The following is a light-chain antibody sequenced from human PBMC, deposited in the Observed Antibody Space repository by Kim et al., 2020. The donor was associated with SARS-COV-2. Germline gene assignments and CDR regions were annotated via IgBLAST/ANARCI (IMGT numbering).Light chain of an antibody. J-gene: IGKJ5*01. CDR3: QQADSFPPT. CDR2: AAS. Sequence: ASVGDRVTITCRASQDISTWLAWFQQKPGKAPSLLIYAASRLQSGGPSRFSGSGSGTDFTLTISSLQPEDFATYYCQQADSFPPTFGQGTRLEIK. V-gene: IGKV1-12*01. CDR1: QDISTW.